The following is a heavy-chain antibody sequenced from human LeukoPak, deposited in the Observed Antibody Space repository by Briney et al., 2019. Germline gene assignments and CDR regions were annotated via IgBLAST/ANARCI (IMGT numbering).Heavy chain of an antibody. CDR1: GFTFSSYA. Sequence: GGSLRLSCAASGFTFSSYAMHWVRQALGKGLEWVAVISYDGSNKYYADSVKGRFTISRDNSKNTLYLQMNSLRAEDTAVYYCARENYYDFWSGYSDYYFDYWGQGTLVTVSS. V-gene: IGHV3-30-3*01. D-gene: IGHD3-3*01. J-gene: IGHJ4*02. CDR2: ISYDGSNK. CDR3: ARENYYDFWSGYSDYYFDY.